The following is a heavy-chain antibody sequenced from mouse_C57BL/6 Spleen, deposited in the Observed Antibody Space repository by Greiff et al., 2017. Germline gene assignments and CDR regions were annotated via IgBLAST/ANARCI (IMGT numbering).Heavy chain of an antibody. D-gene: IGHD2-3*01. CDR1: GFTFSSYA. Sequence: EVHLVESGGGLVKPGGSLKLSCAASGFTFSSYAMSWVRQTPEKRLEWVATISDGGSYTYYPDYVKGRFTISRDNAKNNLYLQMSHLKSEDTAMYYCARDDDGVLYWGQGTTLTVSS. CDR3: ARDDDGVLY. J-gene: IGHJ2*01. CDR2: ISDGGSYT. V-gene: IGHV5-4*01.